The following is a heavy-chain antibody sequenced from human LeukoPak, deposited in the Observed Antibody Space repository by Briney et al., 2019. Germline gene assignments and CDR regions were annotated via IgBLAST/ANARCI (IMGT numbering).Heavy chain of an antibody. D-gene: IGHD5-18*01. J-gene: IGHJ4*02. CDR3: AKTRDTAMDRPFDY. CDR1: GFTFSSYA. Sequence: GGSLRLSCAASGFTFSSYAMSWVRQAPGKGLEWVSIINNSGGSTYYADSVKGRFTVSRDNSKNTLYLQMNSLRAEDTAVYYCAKTRDTAMDRPFDYWGQGTLVTVSS. V-gene: IGHV3-23*01. CDR2: INNSGGST.